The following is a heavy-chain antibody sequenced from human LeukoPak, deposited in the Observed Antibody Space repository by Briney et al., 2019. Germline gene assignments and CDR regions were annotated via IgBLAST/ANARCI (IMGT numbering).Heavy chain of an antibody. J-gene: IGHJ4*02. CDR3: ARVWVIIDY. D-gene: IGHD3-22*01. Sequence: PSETLSLTCTVSGGSISSSSYYCGWIRQPPGKGLEWIGSIYYSGSTYYNPSLKSRVTISVDTSKNQFSLKLSSVTAADTAVYYCARVWVIIDYWGQGTLVTVSS. CDR1: GGSISSSSYY. CDR2: IYYSGST. V-gene: IGHV4-39*01.